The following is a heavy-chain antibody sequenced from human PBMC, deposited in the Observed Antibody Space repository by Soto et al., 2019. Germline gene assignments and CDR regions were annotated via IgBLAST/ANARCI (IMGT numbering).Heavy chain of an antibody. CDR3: AREKRHNSLGGRFGMDV. D-gene: IGHD1-1*01. CDR2: IRSSGGNS. V-gene: IGHV3-21*01. Sequence: EVQLVESGGGLVKPGGSLRLSCAVSGFIFSDFTMNWVRQAPGKGLEWVAPIRSSGGNSFYADSVKGRFIISRDNAKTSLDLQINSLRAEDTAVYYCAREKRHNSLGGRFGMDVWGQGTTVTVS. CDR1: GFIFSDFT. J-gene: IGHJ6*02.